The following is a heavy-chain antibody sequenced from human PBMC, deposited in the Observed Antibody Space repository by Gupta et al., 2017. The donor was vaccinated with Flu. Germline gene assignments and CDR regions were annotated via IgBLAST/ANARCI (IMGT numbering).Heavy chain of an antibody. CDR3: ARAKPGIAVAGYYYYGMDV. V-gene: IGHV1-69*01. J-gene: IGHJ6*02. CDR1: GGTFSSYA. CDR2: IIPIFGTA. D-gene: IGHD6-19*01. Sequence: QVQLVQSGAEVKKPGSSVKVSCKASGGTFSSYAISWARQAPGQGLEWMGGIIPIFGTAHYAQKFQGRVTITADESTSTAYMELSSLRSEDTAVYYCARAKPGIAVAGYYYYGMDVWGQGTTVTVSS.